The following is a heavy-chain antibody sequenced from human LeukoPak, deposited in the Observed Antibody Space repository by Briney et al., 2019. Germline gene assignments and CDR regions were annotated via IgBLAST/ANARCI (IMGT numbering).Heavy chain of an antibody. V-gene: IGHV1-2*02. J-gene: IGHJ2*01. D-gene: IGHD4-23*01. CDR1: GYTFTGYY. Sequence: GASVKVSCKASGYTFTGYYMHWVRQAPGQGLEWMGWINPNSGGTNYAQKFRGRVTMTRDTSITTAYMELSRLSSDDTAVYYCARHPGKVTNDWYFDLWGRGTLVTVSS. CDR3: ARHPGKVTNDWYFDL. CDR2: INPNSGGT.